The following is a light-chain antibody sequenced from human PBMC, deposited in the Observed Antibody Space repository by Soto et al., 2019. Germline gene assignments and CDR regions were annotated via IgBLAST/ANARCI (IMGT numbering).Light chain of an antibody. CDR2: LGS. V-gene: IGKV2-28*01. CDR3: MQALQTRT. CDR1: QSLLHSNGYNY. J-gene: IGKJ1*01. Sequence: IVMTQSPLSLPVTPGEPASISCRSSQSLLHSNGYNYLDWYLQKPGQSPQLLIYLGSNRASGVPDRFSGSGSGTDFTLKISRVEAEDVGVYYCMQALQTRTFGQGTRWIS.